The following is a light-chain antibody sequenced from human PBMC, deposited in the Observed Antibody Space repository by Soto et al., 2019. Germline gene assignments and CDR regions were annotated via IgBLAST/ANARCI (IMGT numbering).Light chain of an antibody. CDR2: DVS. V-gene: IGLV2-14*01. Sequence: QSALTQPASVSESPGQSVTISCTGTSSDVGGYNFVSWYQQHPGKAPQLIIYDVSDRPPGVSDRFSASKSGSTASLSISGLQAEDEADYYCSSYTTTSTQVFGGGTKLTVL. J-gene: IGLJ2*01. CDR3: SSYTTTSTQV. CDR1: SSDVGGYNF.